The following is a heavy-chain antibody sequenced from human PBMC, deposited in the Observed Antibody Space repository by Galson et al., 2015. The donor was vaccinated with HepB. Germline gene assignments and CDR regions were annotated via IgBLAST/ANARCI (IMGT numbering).Heavy chain of an antibody. D-gene: IGHD1-14*01. Sequence: SVKVSCKASGGTFSSYAISWVRQATGQGLEWMGWMNPNSGNTGYAQKFQGRVTMTRNTSISTAYMELSSLRSEDTAVYYCARVSEEEPGAFDIWGQGTMVTVSS. CDR2: MNPNSGNT. CDR1: GGTFSSYA. CDR3: ARVSEEEPGAFDI. V-gene: IGHV1-8*02. J-gene: IGHJ3*02.